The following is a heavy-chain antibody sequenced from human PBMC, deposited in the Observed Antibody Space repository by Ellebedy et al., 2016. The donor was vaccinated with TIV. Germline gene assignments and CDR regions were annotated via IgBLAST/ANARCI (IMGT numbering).Heavy chain of an antibody. CDR1: GLSFTNYA. Sequence: GESLKISCAASGLSFTNYAMTWVRQAPGKGLEWVSVIYSGGSTYYADSVKGRFTISRDNSKNTLYLQMNSLRAEDTAVYYCARITVAHFDYWGQGTLVTVSS. CDR3: ARITVAHFDY. CDR2: IYSGGST. D-gene: IGHD4-23*01. V-gene: IGHV3-66*01. J-gene: IGHJ4*02.